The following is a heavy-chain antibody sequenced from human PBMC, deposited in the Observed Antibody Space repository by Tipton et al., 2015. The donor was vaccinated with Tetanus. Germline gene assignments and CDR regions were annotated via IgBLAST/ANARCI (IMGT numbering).Heavy chain of an antibody. J-gene: IGHJ4*02. CDR3: AKDTNGLDY. Sequence: SLRLSCAASGFTFDDYAMHWVRQAPGKGPEWVSGISWNSGSIGYADSVKGRFTISRDNAKNSLYLQMNSLRAEDTALYYCAKDTNGLDYWGQGTLVTVSS. V-gene: IGHV3-9*01. CDR2: ISWNSGSI. CDR1: GFTFDDYA.